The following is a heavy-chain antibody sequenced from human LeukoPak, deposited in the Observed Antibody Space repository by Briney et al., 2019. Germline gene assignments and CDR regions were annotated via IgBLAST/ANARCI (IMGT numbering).Heavy chain of an antibody. Sequence: SVKVSCKASGGTFSSYAISWVRQAPGQGLEWMGRIIPILGIANYAQKFQGRVTITADKSTSTAYMELSSLRSEDTAVYYCARDPSRAASSIYYFDYRGQGTLVTVSS. CDR3: ARDPSRAASSIYYFDY. CDR2: IIPILGIA. J-gene: IGHJ4*02. CDR1: GGTFSSYA. D-gene: IGHD2-2*01. V-gene: IGHV1-69*04.